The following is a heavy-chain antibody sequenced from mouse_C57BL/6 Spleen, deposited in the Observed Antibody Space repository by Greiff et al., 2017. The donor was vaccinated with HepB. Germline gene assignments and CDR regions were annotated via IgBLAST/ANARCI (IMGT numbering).Heavy chain of an antibody. D-gene: IGHD3-1*01. CDR3: AREGANSYYFDY. J-gene: IGHJ2*01. CDR2: IDPSDSET. V-gene: IGHV1-52*01. Sequence: QVQLQQPGAELVRPGSSVKLSCKASGYTFTSYWMHWVKQRPIQGLEWIGNIDPSDSETHYNQKFKDKATLTVDKSSSTAYMQLSSLTSEDSAVYYCAREGANSYYFDYWDQGTTLTVAS. CDR1: GYTFTSYW.